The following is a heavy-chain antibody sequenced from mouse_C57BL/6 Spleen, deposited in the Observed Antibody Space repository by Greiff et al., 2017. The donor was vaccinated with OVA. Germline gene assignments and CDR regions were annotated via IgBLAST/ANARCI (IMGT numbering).Heavy chain of an antibody. CDR1: GYTFTDYY. CDR3: AREGAMDY. Sequence: VQLKESGPVLVKPGASVKMSCKASGYTFTDYYMNWVKQSHGKSLEWIGVINPYNGGTSYNQKFKGKATLTVDKSSSTAYMELNSLTSEDYAVYYSAREGAMDYWGQGTAVTVSS. V-gene: IGHV1-19*01. CDR2: INPYNGGT. J-gene: IGHJ4*01.